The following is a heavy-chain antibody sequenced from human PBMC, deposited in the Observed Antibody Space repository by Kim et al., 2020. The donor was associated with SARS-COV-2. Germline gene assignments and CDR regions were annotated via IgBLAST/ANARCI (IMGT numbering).Heavy chain of an antibody. J-gene: IGHJ4*02. V-gene: IGHV3-53*01. CDR2: IYSGGST. Sequence: GGSLRLSCAASGFTVSSNYMSWVRQAPGKGLEWVAVIYSGGSTYSADSAKDRFTSSRDNTKNTLYLQNNSLRAEDTAVYYGARDVSDHWGQGTLVTVSS. CDR1: GFTVSSNY. CDR3: ARDVSDH.